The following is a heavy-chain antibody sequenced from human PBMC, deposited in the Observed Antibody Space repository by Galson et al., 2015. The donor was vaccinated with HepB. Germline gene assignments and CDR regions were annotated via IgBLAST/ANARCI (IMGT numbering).Heavy chain of an antibody. V-gene: IGHV3-21*01. Sequence: SLRLSCAASGFTFSSYSMNWVRQAPGKGLEWVSSISSSSSYTNYADSVKGRFTISRDNAKNSLYLQMNSLRAEDTAVYYCARGKLWFGELPPPLDYWGQGTLVTVSS. CDR1: GFTFSSYS. D-gene: IGHD3-10*01. J-gene: IGHJ4*02. CDR3: ARGKLWFGELPPPLDY. CDR2: ISSSSSYT.